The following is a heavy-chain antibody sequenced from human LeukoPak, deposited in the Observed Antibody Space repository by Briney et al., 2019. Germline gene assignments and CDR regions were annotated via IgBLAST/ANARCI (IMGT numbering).Heavy chain of an antibody. CDR1: GFTFEEHG. CDR3: AGGDSSGWYFDY. V-gene: IGHV3-20*04. Sequence: GGSLRLSCSASGFTFEEHGMSWVRQAPGKGLEWVSGINWNGGSTGYGESVKGRFTISRDNAKNSLYLQMNSLRAEDTALYYCAGGDSSGWYFDYWGQGILVTVTS. CDR2: INWNGGST. J-gene: IGHJ4*02. D-gene: IGHD6-19*01.